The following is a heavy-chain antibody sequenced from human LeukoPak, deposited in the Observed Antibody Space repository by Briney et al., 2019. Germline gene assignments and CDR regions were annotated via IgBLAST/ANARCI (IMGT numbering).Heavy chain of an antibody. CDR3: AKAGGSGDYFDY. J-gene: IGHJ4*02. CDR1: GFTFSSYG. V-gene: IGHV3-30*18. Sequence: GGSLRLSCAASGFTFSSYGMHWVRQAPGKGLEWVAVISYDGSNKYYADSVKGRFTISRDNSKNTLYLQMNSLRAEDTAVYYCAKAGGSGDYFDYWGQGTLVTVSS. CDR2: ISYDGSNK. D-gene: IGHD2-15*01.